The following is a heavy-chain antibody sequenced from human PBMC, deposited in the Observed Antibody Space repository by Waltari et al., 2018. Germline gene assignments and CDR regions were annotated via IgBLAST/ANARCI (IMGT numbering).Heavy chain of an antibody. CDR1: GYTFTGYY. V-gene: IGHV1-2*02. D-gene: IGHD6-13*01. CDR3: ARVITSRYSSPSDYMDV. J-gene: IGHJ6*03. CDR2: INPNSGGT. Sequence: QVQLVQSGAEVKKPGASVKVSCKASGYTFTGYYMHWVRQAPGQGLEWMGWINPNSGGTNYAQKFQGRVTMTRDTSISTAYMELSRLRSDDTAVYYCARVITSRYSSPSDYMDVWGKGTTVTVSS.